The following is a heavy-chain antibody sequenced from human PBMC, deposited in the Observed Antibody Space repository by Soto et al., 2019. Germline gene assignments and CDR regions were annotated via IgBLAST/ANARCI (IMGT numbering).Heavy chain of an antibody. J-gene: IGHJ3*02. CDR1: GYSFPNYW. Sequence: PGESLKISCKGSGYSFPNYWIGWVRQMPGKGLEWMGIIYPDDSDTRYSPSFQGQGTISADKSITTAYLQWSSLKASDTAMYYCARHSHSASYYWVFAIWGQGTMVPVSS. CDR2: IYPDDSDT. V-gene: IGHV5-51*01. CDR3: ARHSHSASYYWVFAI. D-gene: IGHD1-26*01.